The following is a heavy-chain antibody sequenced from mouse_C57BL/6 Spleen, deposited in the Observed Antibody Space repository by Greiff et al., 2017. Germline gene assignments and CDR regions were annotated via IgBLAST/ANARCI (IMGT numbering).Heavy chain of an antibody. J-gene: IGHJ2*01. CDR2: IDPETGGT. CDR3: TRRGYYGNFFDY. CDR1: GYTFTDYE. Sequence: VQLQQSGAELVRPGASVTLSCKASGYTFTDYEMHWVKQTPVHGLEWIGAIDPETGGTAYNQKFKGKAILTADKSSSTAYMELRSLTSEDSAVYYCTRRGYYGNFFDYWGPGTTLTVSS. V-gene: IGHV1-15*01. D-gene: IGHD2-1*01.